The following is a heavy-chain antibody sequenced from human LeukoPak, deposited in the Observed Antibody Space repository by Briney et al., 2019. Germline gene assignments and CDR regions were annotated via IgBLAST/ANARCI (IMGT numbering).Heavy chain of an antibody. CDR3: ARDAVAAADTRGAFDI. Sequence: SQTLSLTCTVSGGSISSGSYYWSWIRQPAGKGLEWIGRIYTSGSTNYNPSLKSRVTISVDTSKNQFSLKLSSVTAADTAVYYCARDAVAAADTRGAFDIWGQGTMVTVSS. CDR2: IYTSGST. D-gene: IGHD6-13*01. CDR1: GGSISSGSYY. V-gene: IGHV4-61*02. J-gene: IGHJ3*02.